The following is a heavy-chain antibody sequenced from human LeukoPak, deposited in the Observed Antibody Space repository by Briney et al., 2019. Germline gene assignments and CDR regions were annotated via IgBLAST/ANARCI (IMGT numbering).Heavy chain of an antibody. V-gene: IGHV1-18*01. CDR3: ARDAGGVEDY. Sequence: GASVKVSRKASGYTFTIKPISCVRQAPGQGLEYMAWINTYTGDGVYAQKVQDRVTVTTDTSTSTAYMELRSLTSDDTAVYYCARDAGGVEDYWGQGTLVTVSS. D-gene: IGHD3-10*01. J-gene: IGHJ4*02. CDR1: GYTFTIKP. CDR2: INTYTGDG.